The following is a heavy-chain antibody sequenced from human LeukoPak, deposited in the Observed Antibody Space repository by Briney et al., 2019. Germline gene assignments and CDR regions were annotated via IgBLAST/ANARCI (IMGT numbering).Heavy chain of an antibody. J-gene: IGHJ6*02. CDR1: GFALSSHW. CDR2: VNRDGSET. V-gene: IGHV3-7*03. Sequence: GGSLRLSCAASGFALSSHWMTWVRQVPGRGPEWVANVNRDGSETYYLDSVKGRFTISKDNAKNSLYLQMTSLRAEDTALYHCARNNGMDVWGQGTTDIVSS. CDR3: ARNNGMDV.